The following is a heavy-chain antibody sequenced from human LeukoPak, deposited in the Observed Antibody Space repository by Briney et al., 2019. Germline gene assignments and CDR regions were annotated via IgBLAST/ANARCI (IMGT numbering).Heavy chain of an antibody. J-gene: IGHJ6*02. CDR2: IYYSGST. CDR3: ARLRFTDYYYYGMDV. CDR1: GGSTSSSY. Sequence: PSETLSLTCIVSGGSTSSSYWSWIRQPPGKGLEWIGYIYYSGSTNHNPSLKSRVTISVDTSKNQFSLKRSSVTAADTAVYYCARLRFTDYYYYGMDVWGQGTTVTVSS. D-gene: IGHD3-10*01. V-gene: IGHV4-59*08.